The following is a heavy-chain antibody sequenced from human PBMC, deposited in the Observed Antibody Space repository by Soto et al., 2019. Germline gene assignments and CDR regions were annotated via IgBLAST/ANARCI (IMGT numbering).Heavy chain of an antibody. Sequence: PSETLSLTCTVSGGSISSSSYYWGWIRQPPGKGLEWIGSIYYSGSTYYNPSLKSRVTISVDTSKNQFSLKLSSVTAADTAVYYCARIVVVPAAVSIDYWGQGTLVTVSS. CDR3: ARIVVVPAAVSIDY. V-gene: IGHV4-39*01. J-gene: IGHJ4*02. D-gene: IGHD2-2*01. CDR1: GGSISSSSYY. CDR2: IYYSGST.